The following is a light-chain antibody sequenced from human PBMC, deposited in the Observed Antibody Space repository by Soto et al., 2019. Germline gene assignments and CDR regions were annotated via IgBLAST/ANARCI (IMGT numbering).Light chain of an antibody. CDR1: SSDVGGYNY. J-gene: IGLJ1*01. CDR2: DVS. CDR3: SSYTSSSTLLYV. V-gene: IGLV2-14*01. Sequence: QSALTQPASVSGSPGQSITISCTGTSSDVGGYNYVSWYQQHPGKAPKLMIYDVSNRPSGVSNRFSGSKSGNTASLTISGLQAEYYSDYYCSSYTSSSTLLYVFGTGTKLTVL.